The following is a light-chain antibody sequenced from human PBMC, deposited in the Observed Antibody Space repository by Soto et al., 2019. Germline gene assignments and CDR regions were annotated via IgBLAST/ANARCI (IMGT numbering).Light chain of an antibody. CDR2: MNN. V-gene: IGLV1-47*01. J-gene: IGLJ2*01. CDR3: AAWDDSLSGRV. Sequence: QSVLTQPPSASGTPGQRVTISCSGSTSNIGSNYVYWYQQLPGTAPKLLIYMNNQRPSGVPDRFSGSKSGTSASLPISGLRSEDEADYYCAAWDDSLSGRVFGGGTQLTVL. CDR1: TSNIGSNY.